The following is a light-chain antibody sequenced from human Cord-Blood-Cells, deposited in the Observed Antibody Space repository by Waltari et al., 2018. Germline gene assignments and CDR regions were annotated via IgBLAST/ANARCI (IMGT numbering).Light chain of an antibody. CDR2: AAS. J-gene: IGKJ2*03. CDR3: QQSYSTPYS. Sequence: DIQMTQSPSSLSASVGDRVTITCRASQSISSYLNWYQQKPGKAPKLLIYAASSLQSGVPARFSGSGSGTDFTLTISSLQPGDFATDYCQQSYSTPYSFGQGTKLEIK. CDR1: QSISSY. V-gene: IGKV1-39*01.